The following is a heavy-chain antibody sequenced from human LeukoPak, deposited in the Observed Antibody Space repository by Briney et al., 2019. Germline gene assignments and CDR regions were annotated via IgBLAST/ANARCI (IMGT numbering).Heavy chain of an antibody. Sequence: GGSLRLSCAASGFTFSRYWMSWVRQAPGKGVEWVANIKQDGNEKYYVGSVNARFTISRYTANNSLYLQMNSLRADYTAVYYSARRDLRSQPEKPYYGMDVWGQGTTVTVSS. CDR1: GFTFSRYW. D-gene: IGHD3-3*01. CDR3: ARRDLRSQPEKPYYGMDV. J-gene: IGHJ6*02. CDR2: IKQDGNEK. V-gene: IGHV3-7*01.